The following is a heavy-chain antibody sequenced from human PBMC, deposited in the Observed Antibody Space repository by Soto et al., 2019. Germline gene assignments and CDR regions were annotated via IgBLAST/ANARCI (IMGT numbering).Heavy chain of an antibody. V-gene: IGHV3-21*01. CDR1: GFTFSSYS. J-gene: IGHJ6*02. D-gene: IGHD6-19*01. Sequence: EVQLVESGGGLVKPGGSLRLSCAASGFTFSSYSMNWVRQAPGKGLEWVSSISSSGSTIYYADSVKGRFTISRDNAKNSLYLQMNSLRAEDTAVYYCARERAVAGRWYYYYYGMDVWGQGTTVTVSS. CDR3: ARERAVAGRWYYYYYGMDV. CDR2: ISSSGSTI.